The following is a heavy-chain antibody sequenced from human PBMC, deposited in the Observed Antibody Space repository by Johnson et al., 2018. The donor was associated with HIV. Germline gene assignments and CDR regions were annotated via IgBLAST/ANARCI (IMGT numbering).Heavy chain of an antibody. D-gene: IGHD3-3*01. CDR1: GFTFSSAW. V-gene: IGHV3-30*02. CDR2: IRYDGSNK. Sequence: QEKLVESGGGLVKPGGSLRLSCVASGFTFSSAWMGWVRQAPGKGLEWVAFIRYDGSNKYYADSVKGRFTISRDNSKNTLYLQMHSLRAEDTAVYYCAKEGTYYNFWSGYPKGDDFDIWGQGTMVTVSS. J-gene: IGHJ3*02. CDR3: AKEGTYYNFWSGYPKGDDFDI.